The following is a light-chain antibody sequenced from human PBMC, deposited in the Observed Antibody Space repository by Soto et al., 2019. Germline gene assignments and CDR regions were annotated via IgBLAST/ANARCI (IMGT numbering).Light chain of an antibody. CDR2: EAP. CDR1: QSISGW. CDR3: QQYNTFWT. J-gene: IGKJ1*01. V-gene: IGKV1-5*01. Sequence: GDRVTITCRASQSISGWLAWYQQKPGKAPKLLIYEAPSLESGVPSRVSGSGSGTEFTLTISSLQPDDFATYYCQQYNTFWTFGPGTKVDIK.